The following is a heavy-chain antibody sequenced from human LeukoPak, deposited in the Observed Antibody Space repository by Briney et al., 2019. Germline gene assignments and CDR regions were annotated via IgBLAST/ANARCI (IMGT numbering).Heavy chain of an antibody. J-gene: IGHJ5*02. CDR3: ARGGIVVVPAAVGPPT. V-gene: IGHV3-21*01. Sequence: PGRSLRLSCAASGFTFSSYSMNWVRQAPGKGLEWVSSISSSSSYIYYADSVKGRFTISSDNAKNSLYLQMNSLRAEDTAVYYCARGGIVVVPAAVGPPTWGQGTLVTVSS. CDR1: GFTFSSYS. CDR2: ISSSSSYI. D-gene: IGHD2-2*01.